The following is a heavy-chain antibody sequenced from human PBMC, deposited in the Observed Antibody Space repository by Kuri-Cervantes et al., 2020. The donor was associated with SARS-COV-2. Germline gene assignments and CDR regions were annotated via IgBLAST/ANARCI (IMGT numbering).Heavy chain of an antibody. J-gene: IGHJ4*02. D-gene: IGHD3-10*01. CDR3: ARVRGGGSGSYYSPYYFDY. V-gene: IGHV4-59*12. CDR2: IYYSGTT. CDR1: GGSIRSSY. Sequence: SETLSLTCTVSGGSIRSSYWNWIRQPPGKGLEWIGSIYYSGTTNYNPSLKSRVTISVDTSKNQFSLKLSSVTTADTAVYYCARVRGGGSGSYYSPYYFDYWGQGTLVTVSS.